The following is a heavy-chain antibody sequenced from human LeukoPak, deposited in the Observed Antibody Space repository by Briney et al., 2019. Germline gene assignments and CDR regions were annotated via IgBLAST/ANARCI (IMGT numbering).Heavy chain of an antibody. V-gene: IGHV3-48*01. CDR3: AKAPKAVADDAFDI. CDR1: GFTFSTYS. J-gene: IGHJ3*02. Sequence: GGSLRLSCAASGFTFSTYSMNWVRQAPGKGLEWVSYISSSSSTIYYADSVKGRFTISRDNSKNTLYLQMNSLRAEDTAVYYCAKAPKAVADDAFDIWGQGTMVTVSS. CDR2: ISSSSSTI. D-gene: IGHD6-19*01.